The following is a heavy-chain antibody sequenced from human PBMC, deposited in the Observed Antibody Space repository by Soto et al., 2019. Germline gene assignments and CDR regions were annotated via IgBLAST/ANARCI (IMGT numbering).Heavy chain of an antibody. J-gene: IGHJ6*02. D-gene: IGHD3-22*01. V-gene: IGHV3-53*01. Sequence: GGSLRLSCAASGFTVSSSYMTWVRQAPGKGLEWVSVIYTGGSTYYADSVKGRFTISRDNSKNMLYLQMNSLRAEDTAVYYCARDRKYYDSSGYLDYGMEVWGQGTTVTV. CDR3: ARDRKYYDSSGYLDYGMEV. CDR1: GFTVSSSY. CDR2: IYTGGST.